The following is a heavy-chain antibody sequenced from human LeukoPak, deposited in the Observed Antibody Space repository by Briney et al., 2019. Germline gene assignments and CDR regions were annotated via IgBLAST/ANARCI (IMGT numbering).Heavy chain of an antibody. J-gene: IGHJ4*02. CDR1: GFTFSSYW. D-gene: IGHD3-22*01. CDR2: INSDGSST. Sequence: GGSLRLSCAASGFTFSSYWMHWVRHAPGKGLVWVSRINSDGSSTSYADSVKGRFTISRDNAKNTLYLQMNSLRAEDTAVYYCARGAPYYYDSSGYSTLWGQGTLVTVSS. CDR3: ARGAPYYYDSSGYSTL. V-gene: IGHV3-74*01.